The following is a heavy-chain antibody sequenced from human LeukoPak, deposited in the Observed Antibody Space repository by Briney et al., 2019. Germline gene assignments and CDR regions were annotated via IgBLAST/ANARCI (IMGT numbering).Heavy chain of an antibody. Sequence: SETLSLTCTVSGGSISSYYWSWIRQPPGKGLEWIGYIYYTGSTNYNPSLKSRVTISVDTSKNQFSLKLSSMTAADTAVYYCARVFGCSSTSCYGGADYWGQGTLVTVSS. J-gene: IGHJ4*02. D-gene: IGHD2-2*01. V-gene: IGHV4-59*08. CDR3: ARVFGCSSTSCYGGADY. CDR1: GGSISSYY. CDR2: IYYTGST.